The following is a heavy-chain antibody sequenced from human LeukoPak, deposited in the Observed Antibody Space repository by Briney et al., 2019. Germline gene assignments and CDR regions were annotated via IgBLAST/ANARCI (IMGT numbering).Heavy chain of an antibody. D-gene: IGHD6-19*01. CDR1: GFTFSNYG. CDR2: ISYDGINK. J-gene: IGHJ4*02. CDR3: ARGGGNAVAGEVDY. V-gene: IGHV3-30*03. Sequence: PGRSLRLSCAASGFTFSNYGTHWVRQAPGKGLEWVAVISYDGINKYYADSVKGRFTISRDNSKNTLYLQMNSLRAEDTAVYYCARGGGNAVAGEVDYWGQGTLVTVSS.